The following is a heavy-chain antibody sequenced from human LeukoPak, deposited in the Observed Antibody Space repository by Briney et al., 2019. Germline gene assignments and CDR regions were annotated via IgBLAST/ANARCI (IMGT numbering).Heavy chain of an antibody. V-gene: IGHV3-74*03. CDR3: AREGRVSGYDFDC. Sequence: GGSLRLSCAASGFTFSSYAMHWVRQAPGKGLVWVSRINSDGSSITYADSVKGRFTISRDNAKNTLYLQMNSLRVEDTAVYYCAREGRVSGYDFDCWGQGTLVTVSS. D-gene: IGHD5-12*01. CDR2: INSDGSSI. CDR1: GFTFSSYA. J-gene: IGHJ4*02.